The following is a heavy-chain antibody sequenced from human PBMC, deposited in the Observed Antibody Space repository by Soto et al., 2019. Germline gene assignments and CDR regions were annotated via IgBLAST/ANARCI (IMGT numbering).Heavy chain of an antibody. CDR3: ARVPSYSSSWLRFDP. CDR2: IIPIFGTA. CDR1: GGTFSSYA. J-gene: IGHJ5*02. D-gene: IGHD6-6*01. Sequence: QVQLVQSGAEVKKPGSSVKVSCKASGGTFSSYAISWVRQAPGQGLEWMGGIIPIFGTANYAQKFQGRVTKTAAESTSTADMELRRLGAEDMAVYYCARVPSYSSSWLRFDPWGRGTLVTVSS. V-gene: IGHV1-69*01.